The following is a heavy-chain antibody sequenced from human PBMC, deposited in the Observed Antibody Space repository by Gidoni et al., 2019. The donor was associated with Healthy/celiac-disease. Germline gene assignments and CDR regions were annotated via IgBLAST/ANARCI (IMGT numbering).Heavy chain of an antibody. CDR2: IKQDGSEK. J-gene: IGHJ4*02. V-gene: IGHV3-7*01. CDR3: ARDYLPSSYYYDSTEYYFDY. CDR1: GFTFRSYW. D-gene: IGHD3-22*01. Sequence: EVQLVESGGGLVQPGGSLRLSCAASGFTFRSYWMRWVRQAPVKGLEWVANIKQDGSEKYYVDSVKGRFTISRDNAKNSLYLQMNSLRAEDTAVYYCARDYLPSSYYYDSTEYYFDYWGQGTLVTVSS.